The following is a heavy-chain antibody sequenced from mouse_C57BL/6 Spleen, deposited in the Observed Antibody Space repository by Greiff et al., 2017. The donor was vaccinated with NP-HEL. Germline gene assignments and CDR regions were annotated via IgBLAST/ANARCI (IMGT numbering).Heavy chain of an antibody. CDR1: GFTFSSYG. V-gene: IGHV5-6*01. Sequence: EVQGVESGGDLVKPGGSLKLSCAASGFTFSSYGMSWVRQTPDKRLEWVATISSGGSYTYYPDSVKGRFTISRDNAKNTLYLQMSSLKSEDTAMYYCAANFDYWGQGTTLTVSS. J-gene: IGHJ2*01. CDR2: ISSGGSYT. CDR3: AANFDY.